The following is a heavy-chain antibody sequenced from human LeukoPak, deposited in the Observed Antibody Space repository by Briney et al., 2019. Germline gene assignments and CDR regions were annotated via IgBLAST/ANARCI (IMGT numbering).Heavy chain of an antibody. CDR3: ARDGYYGSGSYAHFDY. CDR1: GFPFSSYG. CDR2: LVYDERS. J-gene: IGHJ4*02. V-gene: IGHV3-33*01. D-gene: IGHD3-10*01. Sequence: SGRSLRPSCAASGFPFSSYGMHWVRQAPGKGLEWVARLVYDERSDYADSVKGRFSISRDNSKNTLFLDMSDLRVEDTAVYYCARDGYYGSGSYAHFDYWGQGTLVTVSS.